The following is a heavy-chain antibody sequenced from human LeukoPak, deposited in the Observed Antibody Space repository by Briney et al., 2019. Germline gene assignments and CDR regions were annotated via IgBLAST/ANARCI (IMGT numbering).Heavy chain of an antibody. J-gene: IGHJ4*02. Sequence: PSETLSLTCTVSGGSISSNCWSWIRQPPGKGLEWIGCIYASGTTNYNPSLKSRLTISVDTSNSQFSLTVRSVTAADTAVYYCGGRGFWGQGTLVTVSS. D-gene: IGHD3-10*01. CDR3: GGRGF. V-gene: IGHV4-4*09. CDR1: GGSISSNC. CDR2: IYASGTT.